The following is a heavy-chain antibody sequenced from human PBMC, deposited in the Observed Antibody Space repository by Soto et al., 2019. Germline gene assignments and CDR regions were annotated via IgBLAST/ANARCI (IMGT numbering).Heavy chain of an antibody. CDR1: GFTLSNSA. D-gene: IGHD3-10*01. CDR2: IRSKVDNYAT. Sequence: EVQLVESGGGLVQPGGSLTLSCAASGFTLSNSAIHWVRQASGKGLEWVGRIRSKVDNYATAFAASVKGRFTISRDDSKNTAYLQMNSLQTDDTAVYYCTRLEESRGGVILNGADYWGQGALVTVSS. J-gene: IGHJ4*02. V-gene: IGHV3-73*01. CDR3: TRLEESRGGVILNGADY.